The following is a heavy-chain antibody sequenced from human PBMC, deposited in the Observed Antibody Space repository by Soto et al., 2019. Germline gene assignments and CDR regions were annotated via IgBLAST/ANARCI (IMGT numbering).Heavy chain of an antibody. CDR2: ISSSGSTR. D-gene: IGHD3-22*01. CDR3: ARAEYYDSSRGYFDY. Sequence: GGSLRLSCAASGFTFSDYYMSWSRQAPGKGLEWVSYISSSGSTRYYADSVKSRFTISRDNAKNSLYLQMNSLRAEDTAVYYCARAEYYDSSRGYFDYCGQGTLVTVSS. J-gene: IGHJ4*02. CDR1: GFTFSDYY. V-gene: IGHV3-11*01.